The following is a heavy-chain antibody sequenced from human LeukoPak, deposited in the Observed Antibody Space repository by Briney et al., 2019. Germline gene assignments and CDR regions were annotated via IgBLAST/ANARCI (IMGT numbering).Heavy chain of an antibody. D-gene: IGHD5-12*01. Sequence: SETLSLTCSVSGGTISSGGYYWTWIRQSPGKGLEWIGHIYHSGSTYYNPSLKSRVTISIDRSDKQFSLKLNSVTAADTAVYYCARDPPHPPHESGLDAFDIWGQGTMVTVSS. CDR2: IYHSGST. J-gene: IGHJ3*02. CDR3: ARDPPHPPHESGLDAFDI. V-gene: IGHV4-30-2*06. CDR1: GGTISSGGYY.